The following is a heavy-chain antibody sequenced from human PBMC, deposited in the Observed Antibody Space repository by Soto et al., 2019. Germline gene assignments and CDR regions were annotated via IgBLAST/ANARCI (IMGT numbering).Heavy chain of an antibody. CDR2: IYYSGST. CDR3: ARFSSSSYYYYYMDV. D-gene: IGHD6-13*01. CDR1: GASSSSYH. Sequence: SETLSLTCTVSGASSSSYHWSWIRQPPGKGLEWIGYIYYSGSTNYNPSLKSRVTMSVDTSKNQFSLGLTSVTAADTAVYYCARFSSSSYYYYYMDVWGKGTTVTVSS. V-gene: IGHV4-59*01. J-gene: IGHJ6*03.